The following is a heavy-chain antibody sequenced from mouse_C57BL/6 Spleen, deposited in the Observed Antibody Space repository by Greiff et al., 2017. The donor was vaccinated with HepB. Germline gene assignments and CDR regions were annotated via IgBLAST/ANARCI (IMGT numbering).Heavy chain of an antibody. CDR1: GYTFTSYW. Sequence: VQLQQPGAELVRPGTSVKLSCKASGYTFTSYWMHWVKQRPGQGLEWIGVIDPSDSYTNYNQKFKGKATLTVDTSSSTAYMQLSSLTSEDSAVYYCARRVSYYSNYDAMDYWGQGTSVTVSS. CDR2: IDPSDSYT. V-gene: IGHV1-59*01. D-gene: IGHD2-5*01. J-gene: IGHJ4*01. CDR3: ARRVSYYSNYDAMDY.